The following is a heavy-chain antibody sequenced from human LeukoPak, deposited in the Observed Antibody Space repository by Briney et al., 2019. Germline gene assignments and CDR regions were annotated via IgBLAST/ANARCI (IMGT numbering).Heavy chain of an antibody. V-gene: IGHV4-59*01. CDR1: GGSISSYY. J-gene: IGHJ4*02. CDR2: IYYSGST. Sequence: SETLSLTCTVSGGSISSYYWSWIRQPPGKGLEWIGYIYYSGSTNYNPSLKSRVTILIDTSKNQFSLKLSSVTAADTAVYYCARGFRRTGLDPPPHFDYWGQGTPVTVSS. CDR3: ARGFRRTGLDPPPHFDY. D-gene: IGHD1-1*01.